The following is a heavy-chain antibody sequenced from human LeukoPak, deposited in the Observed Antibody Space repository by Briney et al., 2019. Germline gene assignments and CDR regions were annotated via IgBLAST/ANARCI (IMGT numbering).Heavy chain of an antibody. J-gene: IGHJ4*02. CDR2: MDPSSTYI. CDR3: ARYGAASSRSYIDA. CDR1: GFTFSTYG. Sequence: GGSLRLSCAASGFTFSTYGMNWVRQAPGKGLEWVSSMDPSSTYIYYADSVKGRFIISRDNAKNSLFLQMTSLRVEDTAVYYCARYGAASSRSYIDAWGQGTLVTVSA. V-gene: IGHV3-21*01. D-gene: IGHD3-9*01.